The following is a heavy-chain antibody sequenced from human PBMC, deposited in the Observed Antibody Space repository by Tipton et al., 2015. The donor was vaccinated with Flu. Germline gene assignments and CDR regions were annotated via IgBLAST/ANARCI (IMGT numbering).Heavy chain of an antibody. D-gene: IGHD3-16*02. J-gene: IGHJ4*02. CDR3: ARDYDYIWGTYRYHFDY. Sequence: SLRLSCAASGFTFKNYAMSWVRQAPGKGLEWVALIWYDGNNKYYADSVKGRFTISRDNSKNTVFLQMNSLRAEDTAVYYCARDYDYIWGTYRYHFDYWGQGTLVTVSS. V-gene: IGHV3-33*08. CDR1: GFTFKNYA. CDR2: IWYDGNNK.